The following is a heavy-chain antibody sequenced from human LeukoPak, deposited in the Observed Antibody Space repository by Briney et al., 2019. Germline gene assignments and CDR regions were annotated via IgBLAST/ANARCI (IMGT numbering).Heavy chain of an antibody. D-gene: IGHD3-16*01. J-gene: IGHJ6*02. V-gene: IGHV3-15*01. Sequence: GGSLRLSCAASGFTFSNAWMSWVRQAPGKGLEWVGRIKSKTDGGTTDYAAPVKGRFTISRDDSKNTLYLQMNSLKTEDTAVYYCARSKVITFGGVNYGMDVWGQGTTVTVSS. CDR1: GFTFSNAW. CDR3: ARSKVITFGGVNYGMDV. CDR2: IKSKTDGGTT.